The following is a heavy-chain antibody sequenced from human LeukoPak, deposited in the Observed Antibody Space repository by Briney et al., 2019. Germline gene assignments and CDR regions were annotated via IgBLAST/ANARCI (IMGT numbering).Heavy chain of an antibody. CDR3: VAVGGWYFDY. Sequence: SETLSLTCAVSGYSISSGYYWGWIRQPPGKGLEWIGSIYHSGSTYYNPSLKSRVTISVDTSKNQFSLKLSSVTAADTAVYYCVAVGGWYFDYWGQGTLVTVSS. J-gene: IGHJ4*02. CDR2: IYHSGST. CDR1: GYSISSGYY. V-gene: IGHV4-38-2*01.